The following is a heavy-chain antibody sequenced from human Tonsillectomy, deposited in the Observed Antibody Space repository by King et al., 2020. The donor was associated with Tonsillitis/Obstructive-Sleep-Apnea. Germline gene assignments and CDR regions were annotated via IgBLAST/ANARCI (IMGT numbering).Heavy chain of an antibody. Sequence: QLQESGPGLVKPSETLSLTRTVSGDSIIRSSYYWGWIRQPPGKGLECIGSIYYSGSTYYNPSLKSRVTISVDMSRNQFSLKLSSVTAADTAVYYCARFKDPNYYYMDVWGKGTTVTVSS. CDR3: ARFKDPNYYYMDV. CDR1: GDSIIRSSYY. V-gene: IGHV4-39*01. J-gene: IGHJ6*03. CDR2: IYYSGST.